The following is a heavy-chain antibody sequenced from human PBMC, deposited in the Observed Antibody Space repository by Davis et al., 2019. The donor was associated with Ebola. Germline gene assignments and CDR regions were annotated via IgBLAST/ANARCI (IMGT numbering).Heavy chain of an antibody. CDR1: GFSFEGYG. CDR2: ISWNSANI. D-gene: IGHD3-10*01. Sequence: PGGSLRLSCAASGFSFEGYGMHWVRQAPGKGLEWVSFISWNSANIMYADSVKGRFTISRDNAKNSLYLQMNSLRPEDTALYFCTKDISPTEVSSKGSWGQGTLVTVSS. J-gene: IGHJ4*02. CDR3: TKDISPTEVSSKGS. V-gene: IGHV3-9*01.